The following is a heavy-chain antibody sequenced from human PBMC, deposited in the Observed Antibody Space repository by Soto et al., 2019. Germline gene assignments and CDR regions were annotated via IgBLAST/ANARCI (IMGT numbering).Heavy chain of an antibody. CDR3: ARDRITTRGDAFDL. CDR2: IIPIPDIT. J-gene: IGHJ3*01. Sequence: QVQRVQSGAEVKKPGSSVKVSCKAPGGTFSTYIISWVRQAPGQGLEWMGRIIPIPDITNYAQKFQGRVTITADKSTSTAYMELSSLRSEDTAMYYCARDRITTRGDAFDLWGQGTMVTVSS. V-gene: IGHV1-69*08. CDR1: GGTFSTYI. D-gene: IGHD3-3*01.